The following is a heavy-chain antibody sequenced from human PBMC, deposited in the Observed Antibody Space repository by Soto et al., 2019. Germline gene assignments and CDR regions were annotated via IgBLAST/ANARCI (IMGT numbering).Heavy chain of an antibody. CDR2: ISYDGSNK. Sequence: LRLSCAASGFTFSSYAMHWVRQAPGKGLEWVAVISYDGSNKYYADSVKGRFTISRDNYKNTLYLQMNSLRAEDTAVYYCASDYGSGSYDGYYGMDVWGQGNTVTVSS. D-gene: IGHD3-10*01. CDR3: ASDYGSGSYDGYYGMDV. J-gene: IGHJ6*02. V-gene: IGHV3-30-3*01. CDR1: GFTFSSYA.